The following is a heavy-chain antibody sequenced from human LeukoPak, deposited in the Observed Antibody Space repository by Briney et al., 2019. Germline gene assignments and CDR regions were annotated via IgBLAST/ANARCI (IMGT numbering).Heavy chain of an antibody. V-gene: IGHV4-39*01. CDR2: FFYSGST. CDR3: ASGTSTYYELYF. Sequence: PSETLSLTCTVSGGSISSSTYYWGWLRQPPGKGLEWIGSFFYSGSTYYNTSLKSRLTMSVDTSNNQFSLKLMSVTAADTAVYYCASGTSTYYELYFWGQGTLVTVSS. D-gene: IGHD3-3*01. CDR1: GGSISSSTYY. J-gene: IGHJ4*02.